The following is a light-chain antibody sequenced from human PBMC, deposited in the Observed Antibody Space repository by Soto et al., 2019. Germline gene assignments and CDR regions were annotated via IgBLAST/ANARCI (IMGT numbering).Light chain of an antibody. CDR3: QKYNSAPLT. CDR2: AAS. CDR1: QGISIY. Sequence: DIQMTQSPSSLSASVGDKVTITCRASQGISIYLAWYQQKPGKVPKLLIYAASTLQSGVPSRFSGSGSGTDFTLTISSLQPEDVATYYCQKYNSAPLTFGGGTKVDIK. V-gene: IGKV1-27*01. J-gene: IGKJ4*01.